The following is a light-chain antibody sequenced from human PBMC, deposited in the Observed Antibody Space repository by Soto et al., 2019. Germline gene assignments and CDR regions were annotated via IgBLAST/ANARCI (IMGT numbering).Light chain of an antibody. V-gene: IGLV2-8*01. CDR2: EVS. CDR3: SSYAGSNNYV. CDR1: SSDVGGYNY. Sequence: SALTQPPSASGSPGQSVTISCTGTSSDVGGYNYVSWYQQHPSKAPKLMIYEVSKRPSGVPDRLSGSKSGNTASLTVSGLQAEDEADYYCSSYAGSNNYVFGTGTKVTV. J-gene: IGLJ1*01.